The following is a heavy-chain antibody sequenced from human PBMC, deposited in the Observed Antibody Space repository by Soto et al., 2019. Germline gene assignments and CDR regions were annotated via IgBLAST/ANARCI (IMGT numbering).Heavy chain of an antibody. Sequence: SETLSLTCAVYGGSFSGYYWSWIRQPPGKGLEWIGEINHSGSTNYNPSLKSRVTISVDTSKNQFSLKLSSVTAADTAVYYCARDSNYDFWSGPTPYYYYGMDVWGQGTTVTVS. J-gene: IGHJ6*02. CDR1: GGSFSGYY. V-gene: IGHV4-34*01. CDR2: INHSGST. CDR3: ARDSNYDFWSGPTPYYYYGMDV. D-gene: IGHD3-3*01.